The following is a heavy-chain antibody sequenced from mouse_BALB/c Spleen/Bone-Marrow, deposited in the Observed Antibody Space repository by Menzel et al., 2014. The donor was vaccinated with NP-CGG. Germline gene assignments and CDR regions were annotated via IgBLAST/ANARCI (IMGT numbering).Heavy chain of an antibody. CDR1: GFNIKDTY. CDR3: ASYYYGRYFDV. D-gene: IGHD1-1*01. CDR2: IDPASGNT. Sequence: EVQRVESGAELVKPGASVKLSCTASGFNIKDTYMHWVKQRPEQGLEWIGRIDPASGNTKYDPKFQGKATITADTSSNTAYLQLSSLTSEDTAVYYCASYYYGRYFDVWGAGTTVTVSS. V-gene: IGHV14-3*02. J-gene: IGHJ1*01.